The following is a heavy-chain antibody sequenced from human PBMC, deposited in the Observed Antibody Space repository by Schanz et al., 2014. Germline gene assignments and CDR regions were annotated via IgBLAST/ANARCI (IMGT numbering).Heavy chain of an antibody. D-gene: IGHD6-19*01. CDR2: ISTSNGNT. CDR1: GYTFTDYG. CDR3: ARGGYSSGWYDRDIAHFDY. Sequence: QVQLVQSGAEVKEPGASVKVSCKASGYTFTDYGVIWVRQAPGQGLEWMGWISTSNGNTNYAQKLQGRVTMTTDTSTSTAYMELRSLRSDDTAVYYCARGGYSSGWYDRDIAHFDYWGQGTLVTVSS. V-gene: IGHV1-18*01. J-gene: IGHJ4*02.